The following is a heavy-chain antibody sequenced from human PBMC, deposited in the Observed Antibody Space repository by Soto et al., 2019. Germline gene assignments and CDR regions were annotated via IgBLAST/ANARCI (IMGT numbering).Heavy chain of an antibody. V-gene: IGHV3-48*02. CDR3: ARVNYYDSSGYIYGMDF. CDR2: ISSSSSTI. CDR1: GFTFSSYS. J-gene: IGHJ6*02. D-gene: IGHD3-22*01. Sequence: XGSLRLTCAASGFTFSSYSMNWVRQAPGKGLEWVSYISSSSSTIYYADSVKGRFTISRDNAKNSLYPQMNSLRDEDTAVYYCARVNYYDSSGYIYGMDFWGQGTTVTVSS.